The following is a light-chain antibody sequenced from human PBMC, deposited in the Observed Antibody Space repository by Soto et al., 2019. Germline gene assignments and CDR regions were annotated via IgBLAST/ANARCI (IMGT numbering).Light chain of an antibody. CDR3: YSYAGENLYV. CDR1: SSDVGSYNL. Sequence: QSGLTPPASESASPGQSITIPCTGTSSDVGSYNLVSWFQQHPGKVPKLLIYEGTKRPPGLSDRFSGSKSGNTASLTISGLQAEEEADYYCYSYAGENLYVFGTGTKVTAL. J-gene: IGLJ1*01. V-gene: IGLV2-23*01. CDR2: EGT.